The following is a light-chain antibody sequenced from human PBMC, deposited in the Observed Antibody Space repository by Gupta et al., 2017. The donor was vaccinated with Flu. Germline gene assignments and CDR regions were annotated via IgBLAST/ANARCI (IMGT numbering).Light chain of an antibody. CDR1: QDIGND. V-gene: IGKV1-17*01. CDR3: QQHNVLWT. CDR2: AAS. Sequence: DIQMTQSPSSLSASVGDRVSITCRASQDIGNDLGWYQQKPGKAPKRLIYAASSLQSGVPSRFSGSGSETEFTLTSSSLQAEDFANYYWQQHNVLWTFGQGTKVEIK. J-gene: IGKJ1*01.